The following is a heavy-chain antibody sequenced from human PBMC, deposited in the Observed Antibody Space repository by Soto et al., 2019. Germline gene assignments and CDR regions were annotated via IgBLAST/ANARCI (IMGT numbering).Heavy chain of an antibody. CDR3: ARGGGGIRIGPGRYYYGMDV. CDR2: IYYSGST. D-gene: IGHD3-10*01. CDR1: GGSISSYY. J-gene: IGHJ6*02. V-gene: IGHV4-59*01. Sequence: PSETLSLTCTVSGGSISSYYWSWIRQPPGKGLEWIGYIYYSGSTNYNPSLKSRVTISVDTSTSTAYMELSSLRSEDTAVYYCARGGGGIRIGPGRYYYGMDVWGQGTTVTV.